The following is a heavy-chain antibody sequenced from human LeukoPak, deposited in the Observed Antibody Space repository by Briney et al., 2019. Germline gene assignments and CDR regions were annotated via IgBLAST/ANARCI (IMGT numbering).Heavy chain of an antibody. CDR1: GSALSSYY. V-gene: IGHV1-46*01. CDR2: INPSGGYT. CDR3: ARVEIPAAMSGWFDP. J-gene: IGHJ5*02. D-gene: IGHD2-2*01. Sequence: GASVKVSCKASGSALSSYYMHWVRQAPGQGLEWMGIINPSGGYTSYAQKFQGRVTMTRDTSTSTVYMELSSPRSEDTAVYYCARVEIPAAMSGWFDPWGQGTLVTVSS.